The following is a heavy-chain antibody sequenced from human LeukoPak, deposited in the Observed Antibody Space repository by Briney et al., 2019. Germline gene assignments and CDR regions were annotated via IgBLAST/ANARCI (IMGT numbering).Heavy chain of an antibody. CDR1: GYTFTGYY. D-gene: IGHD3-22*01. J-gene: IGHJ4*02. Sequence: ASVKVSCKASGYTFTGYYMHWVRQAPGKGVEWMGRINTNSGGTKYAQKFQGRVTMTRETSISTAYMDLSRLRSDDTAVYYCARAPYYYDSTATPLFDYWGQGTLVTVSS. V-gene: IGHV1-2*06. CDR2: INTNSGGT. CDR3: ARAPYYYDSTATPLFDY.